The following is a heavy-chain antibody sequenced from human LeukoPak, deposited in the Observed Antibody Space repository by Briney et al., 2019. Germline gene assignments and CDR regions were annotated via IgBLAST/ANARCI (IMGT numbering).Heavy chain of an antibody. CDR1: GGSISSSNW. V-gene: IGHV4-4*02. CDR3: AGETRAFTLGY. Sequence: SGTLSLTCAVSGGSISSSNWWSWVRQPPGKGLEWIGEIYHSGSTYYNPSLKSRVTVSVDTSKNQFSLKLSSVTAADTAVYYCAGETRAFTLGYWGQGTLVTVSS. D-gene: IGHD3-16*01. CDR2: IYHSGST. J-gene: IGHJ4*02.